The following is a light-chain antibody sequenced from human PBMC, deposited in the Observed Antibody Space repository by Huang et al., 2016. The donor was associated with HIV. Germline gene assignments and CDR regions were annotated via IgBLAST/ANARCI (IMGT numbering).Light chain of an antibody. J-gene: IGKJ1*01. CDR1: QSLVYGDGNIY. V-gene: IGKV2-30*01. Sequence: DVLLTQSPLSLPVTLGQPAFITCKANQSLVYGDGNIYLNWFHQRPGHSPSRLIYKLYQRDAGVPDRFSAGGSGTDFTRWISEVEAEDVGDYYCMQASHGAATFGQGTRVDIK. CDR2: KLY. CDR3: MQASHGAAT.